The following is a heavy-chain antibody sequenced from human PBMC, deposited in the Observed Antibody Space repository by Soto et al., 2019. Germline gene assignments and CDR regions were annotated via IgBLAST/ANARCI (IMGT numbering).Heavy chain of an antibody. CDR1: GGSISSYY. V-gene: IGHV4-59*08. CDR2: IYYSGST. D-gene: IGHD4-17*01. J-gene: IGHJ6*02. Sequence: PSETLSLTCTVSGGSISSYYWSWIRQPPGKGLEWIGYIYYSGSTNYNPSLKSRVTISVDTSKNQFSLKLSSVTAADTAVYYCARHETLHGDYGYGMDVWGQGTTVTSP. CDR3: ARHETLHGDYGYGMDV.